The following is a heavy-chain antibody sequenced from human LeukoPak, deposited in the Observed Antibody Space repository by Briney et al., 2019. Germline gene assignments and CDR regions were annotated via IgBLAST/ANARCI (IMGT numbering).Heavy chain of an antibody. CDR3: AKDPSGWRLKGYYYYYGMDV. J-gene: IGHJ6*02. CDR2: ISDSGDNA. Sequence: PGGSLRLSCTASGFTFGGYAMSWVRQAPGKGLEWVSAISDSGDNAYFADSVKGRFTISRDNSKTTLYLQMNSLRAEDTAIYYCAKDPSGWRLKGYYYYYGMDVWGQGTTVTVSS. CDR1: GFTFGGYA. D-gene: IGHD6-19*01. V-gene: IGHV3-23*01.